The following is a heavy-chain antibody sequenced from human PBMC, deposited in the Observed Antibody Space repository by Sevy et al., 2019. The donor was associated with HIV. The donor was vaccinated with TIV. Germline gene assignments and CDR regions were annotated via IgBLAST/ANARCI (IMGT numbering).Heavy chain of an antibody. CDR3: ARRFYDSTGYPQYFFGH. J-gene: IGHJ4*02. D-gene: IGHD3-22*01. Sequence: GESLKISCRGSGYRFTSYWIAWVRQVPGKGLEWMGIIYPDDSDVRYSPSLQGQVTISVDKSISTAYLQWRSLEASDTAMYFCARRFYDSTGYPQYFFGHWGQGTLVTVSS. V-gene: IGHV5-51*01. CDR2: IYPDDSDV. CDR1: GYRFTSYW.